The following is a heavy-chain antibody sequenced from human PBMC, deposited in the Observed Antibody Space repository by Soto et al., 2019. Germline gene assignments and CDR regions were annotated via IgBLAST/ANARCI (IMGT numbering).Heavy chain of an antibody. V-gene: IGHV3-23*01. J-gene: IGHJ4*02. Sequence: PGGSLRLSCAASGFTFTSFAVSWVRQAPGKGLEWVSVISESGGSTHYADSVRGRFTVSRDNSKNSLSLRMNSLRDEDTAVYFCAKRSPYSSGWYSPIFDYWGQGA. CDR3: AKRSPYSSGWYSPIFDY. CDR2: ISESGGST. D-gene: IGHD6-13*01. CDR1: GFTFTSFA.